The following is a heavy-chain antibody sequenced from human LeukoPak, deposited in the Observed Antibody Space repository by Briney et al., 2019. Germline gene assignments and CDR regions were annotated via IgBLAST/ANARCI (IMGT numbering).Heavy chain of an antibody. Sequence: TLSLTCTVSGGSISSGGYYWSWIRQHPGKGLEWIGFIYYSGSTYYNPSLKSRINISVDTSKNQFSLKLSSVTAADTAVYYCARDSGSCHYFDYWGQGTLVTVSS. CDR3: ARDSGSCHYFDY. CDR2: IYYSGST. V-gene: IGHV4-31*03. CDR1: GGSISSGGYY. J-gene: IGHJ4*02. D-gene: IGHD1-26*01.